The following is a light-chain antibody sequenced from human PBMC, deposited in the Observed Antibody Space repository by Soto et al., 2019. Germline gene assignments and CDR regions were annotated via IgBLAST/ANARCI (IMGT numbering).Light chain of an antibody. V-gene: IGKV3-15*01. CDR1: QSVSSN. Sequence: EIVMTQSPATLSVSPGERATLSCRASQSVSSNLAWYQQNPGQAPRLLIYGASTRATGIPARYSGSGSGTEFTLTISSLQSEDCAVYYCQQYNNWPPWTFGQGTKVEIK. CDR3: QQYNNWPPWT. CDR2: GAS. J-gene: IGKJ1*01.